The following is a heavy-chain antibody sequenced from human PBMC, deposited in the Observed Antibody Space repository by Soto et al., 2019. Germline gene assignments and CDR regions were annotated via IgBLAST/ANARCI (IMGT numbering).Heavy chain of an antibody. V-gene: IGHV1-18*01. J-gene: IGHJ6*02. CDR2: INVHNGHT. D-gene: IGHD5-12*01. Sequence: QVQLVQSGGEVKKPGASVKVSCKASGYTFGSNGISWVRQAPGQGLEWMAWINVHNGHTKYAQKVQGRVTLTTNTPTSTAYMELRSLRSEDTAVYYCSREGGGYDFRYYYYGMDVWGQGTTVTVSS. CDR1: GYTFGSNG. CDR3: SREGGGYDFRYYYYGMDV.